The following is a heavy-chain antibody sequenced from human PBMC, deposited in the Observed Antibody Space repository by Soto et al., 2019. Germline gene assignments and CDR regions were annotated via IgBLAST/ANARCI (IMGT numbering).Heavy chain of an antibody. Sequence: EVQLVESGGGLVQPGGSLRLSCAASGFTFSSYWMSWVRQAPGKGLEWVANIKHDGSDKYYVDSVKGRFTISRDNAKSSLYLQMNSLRAEDTGVYYCARGHTISSGIYWGQGTLVTVSS. D-gene: IGHD6-6*01. CDR3: ARGHTISSGIY. V-gene: IGHV3-7*01. CDR1: GFTFSSYW. CDR2: IKHDGSDK. J-gene: IGHJ4*02.